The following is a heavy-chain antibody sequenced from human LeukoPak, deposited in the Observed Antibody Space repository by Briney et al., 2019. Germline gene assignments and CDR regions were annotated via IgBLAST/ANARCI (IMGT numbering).Heavy chain of an antibody. V-gene: IGHV1-69*04. CDR1: GGTFNTFA. CDR3: ARVIASREGYSF. CDR2: IIPILGTT. D-gene: IGHD5-24*01. Sequence: GASVKVSCKASGGTFNTFAFSWVRQAPGQGLEWIGRIIPILGTTSYALRFQDRVTITADKSTSTAYMELTSLRSEDTAVYYCARVIASREGYSFWGQGTLVTVSS. J-gene: IGHJ4*02.